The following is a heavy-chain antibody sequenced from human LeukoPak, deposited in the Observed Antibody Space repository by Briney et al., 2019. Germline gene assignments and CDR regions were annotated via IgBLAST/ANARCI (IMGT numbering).Heavy chain of an antibody. J-gene: IGHJ4*02. CDR3: ARDRYYDFWSGSHYFDY. D-gene: IGHD3-3*01. CDR2: IIPMFGTA. CDR1: GYTFTSYA. Sequence: ASVKVSCKASGYTFTSYAISWVRQAPGQGLEWMGVIIPMFGTANYAQKFQGRVTITADKSTTTAYMELSSLRSVDTAMYYCARDRYYDFWSGSHYFDYWGQGTLVTVSS. V-gene: IGHV1-69*06.